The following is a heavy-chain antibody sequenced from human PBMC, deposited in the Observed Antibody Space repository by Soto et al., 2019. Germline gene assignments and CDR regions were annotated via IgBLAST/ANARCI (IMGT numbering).Heavy chain of an antibody. Sequence: EVQLVESGGGLVKPGGSLRLSCAASGFTFSNAWMSWVRQAPGKGLEWVGRIKSKTDGGTTDYAAPVKGRFTISRDDSNNTLYLQMNSLKTEDTAVYYCTTDGGSITIFGVVIYGRDYWGQGTLVTVSS. D-gene: IGHD3-3*01. CDR3: TTDGGSITIFGVVIYGRDY. V-gene: IGHV3-15*01. J-gene: IGHJ4*02. CDR1: GFTFSNAW. CDR2: IKSKTDGGTT.